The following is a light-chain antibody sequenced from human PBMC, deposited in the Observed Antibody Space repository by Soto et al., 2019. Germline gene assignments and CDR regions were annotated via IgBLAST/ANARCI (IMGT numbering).Light chain of an antibody. CDR1: QSLVYSDGNTY. CDR2: KVS. Sequence: DVVMTQSPLSLPVTLGQPASISCRSSQSLVYSDGNTYLSWFQQRPGHSPRRLIYKVSNRDSGVPDRFSGSGSGTDFTRKISRVDAEDVGVYYCLQTTHRPFTFGPGTKVDIK. CDR3: LQTTHRPFT. V-gene: IGKV2-30*01. J-gene: IGKJ3*01.